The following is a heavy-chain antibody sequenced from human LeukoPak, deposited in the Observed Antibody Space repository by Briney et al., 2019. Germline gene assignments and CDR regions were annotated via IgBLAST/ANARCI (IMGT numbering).Heavy chain of an antibody. Sequence: KPSETLSLTCTVSSGSISTSNYYWGWIRQPPGKGLEWIGYIYYSGSTNYNPSLKSRVTISVDTSKNQFSLKLSSVTAADTAVYYCARQSTYYDILTGYSPGGWFDPWGQGTLVTVSS. CDR3: ARQSTYYDILTGYSPGGWFDP. CDR2: IYYSGST. V-gene: IGHV4-61*05. D-gene: IGHD3-9*01. CDR1: SGSISTSNYY. J-gene: IGHJ5*02.